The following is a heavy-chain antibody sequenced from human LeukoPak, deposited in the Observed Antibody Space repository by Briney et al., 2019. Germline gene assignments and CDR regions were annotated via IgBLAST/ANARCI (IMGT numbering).Heavy chain of an antibody. Sequence: GGSLRLSCAASGFPFSSHAMSWVRQPPGKGLEWVAAISNGKTYYADSVRGRFAISRDDPTNTVYLHMNSLRDEDTALYHCVREAGYCAPVCVKTNWFDPWGQGTPVIVSS. CDR1: GFPFSSHA. D-gene: IGHD2-15*01. V-gene: IGHV3-23*01. CDR3: VREAGYCAPVCVKTNWFDP. CDR2: ISNGKT. J-gene: IGHJ5*02.